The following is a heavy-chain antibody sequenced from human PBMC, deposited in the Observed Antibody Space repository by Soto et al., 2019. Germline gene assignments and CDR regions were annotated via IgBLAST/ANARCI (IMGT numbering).Heavy chain of an antibody. CDR2: IYYSGST. Sequence: LCGGSISSGGYYWSWIRQPPGKGLEWIGYIYYSGSTYYNPSLKSRVTISVDTSKNQFSLKLSSVTAADTAVYYCARDRWEGLSGDPHYFDYWGQGTLVTVSS. CDR1: GGSISSGGYY. J-gene: IGHJ4*02. V-gene: IGHV4-31*02. CDR3: ARDRWEGLSGDPHYFDY. D-gene: IGHD3-3*01.